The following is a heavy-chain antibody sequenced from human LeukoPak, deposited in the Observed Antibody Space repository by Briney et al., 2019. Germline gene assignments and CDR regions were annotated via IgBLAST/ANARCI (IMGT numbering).Heavy chain of an antibody. CDR2: INHSGST. CDR3: ARRPTGPGYYYGMDV. CDR1: GGSFSGYY. J-gene: IGHJ6*02. V-gene: IGHV4-34*01. Sequence: SETLSLTCAVYGGSFSGYYWSWIRQPPGKGLEWIGEINHSGSTNYNPSLKSRVTISVDTSKNQFSLKLSSVTAADTAVYYCARRPTGPGYYYGMDVWGQGTTVTVSS.